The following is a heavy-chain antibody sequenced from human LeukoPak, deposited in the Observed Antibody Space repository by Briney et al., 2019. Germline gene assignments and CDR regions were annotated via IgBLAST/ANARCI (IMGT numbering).Heavy chain of an antibody. D-gene: IGHD3-10*01. CDR2: INPNSGGT. V-gene: IGHV1-2*02. Sequence: ASVKVSCKASGYTFSDYYMHWVRQAPGQGLEWMGWINPNSGGTNYAQKFQGRVTMTRDTSISTAYMELSRLRSDDTAVYYCARPYYGSGSYYPNYWGQGTLVTVSS. CDR3: ARPYYGSGSYYPNY. J-gene: IGHJ4*02. CDR1: GYTFSDYY.